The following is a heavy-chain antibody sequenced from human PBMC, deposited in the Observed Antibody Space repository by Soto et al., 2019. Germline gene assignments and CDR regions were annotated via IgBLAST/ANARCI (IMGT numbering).Heavy chain of an antibody. J-gene: IGHJ5*02. V-gene: IGHV4-34*01. CDR3: AVTETYNWFDP. Sequence: QVQLQQWGAGLLKPSETLSLTCTVSGGSLSDSFWNWIRQPPGKGLESIGEIHHSGISNYNPALKSRVTMSVDMSKNQVSLTITSVTAADLDVYYCAVTETYNWFDPWGQGTLVTVSS. CDR1: GGSLSDSF. CDR2: IHHSGIS.